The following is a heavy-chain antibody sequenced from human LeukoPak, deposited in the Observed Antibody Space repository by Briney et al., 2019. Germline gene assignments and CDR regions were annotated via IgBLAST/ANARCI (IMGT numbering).Heavy chain of an antibody. CDR3: VKDVDVLLWFGGLDP. CDR2: ISGSGGST. Sequence: PGGSLRLSCAASGFTFSSYAMSWVRQAPGKGLEWVSAISGSGGSTYYADSVKGRFTISRDNSKNTLYLQMNSLRAEDTAVYYCVKDVDVLLWFGGLDPWGQGTLVTVSS. CDR1: GFTFSSYA. D-gene: IGHD3-10*01. J-gene: IGHJ5*02. V-gene: IGHV3-23*01.